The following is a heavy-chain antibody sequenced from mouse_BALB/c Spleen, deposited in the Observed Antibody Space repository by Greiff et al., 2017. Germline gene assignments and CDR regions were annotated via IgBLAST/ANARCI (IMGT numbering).Heavy chain of an antibody. CDR1: GYSITSDYA. Sequence: EVQGVESGPGLVKPSQSLSLTCTVTGYSITSDYAWNWIRQFPGNKLEWMGYISYSGSTSYNPSLKSRISITRDTSKNQFFLQLNSVTTEDTATYYCAKSVYYGYPYWYFDVWGAGTTVTVSS. CDR3: AKSVYYGYPYWYFDV. D-gene: IGHD2-2*01. J-gene: IGHJ1*01. CDR2: ISYSGST. V-gene: IGHV3-2*02.